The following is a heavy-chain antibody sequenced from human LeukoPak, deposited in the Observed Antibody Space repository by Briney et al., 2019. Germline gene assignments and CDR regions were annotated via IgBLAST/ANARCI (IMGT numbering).Heavy chain of an antibody. CDR2: ISSSSSTI. Sequence: PGGSLRLSCAASGFTFSSYSMNWVRQAPGKGLEWVSYISSSSSTIYYADSVKGRFTISRDNAKNSLYLQMNSLRAEDTAVYYCARAIGGGYDYGDYGFDYWGQGTLVTVSS. CDR1: GFTFSSYS. V-gene: IGHV3-48*01. CDR3: ARAIGGGYDYGDYGFDY. D-gene: IGHD4-17*01. J-gene: IGHJ4*02.